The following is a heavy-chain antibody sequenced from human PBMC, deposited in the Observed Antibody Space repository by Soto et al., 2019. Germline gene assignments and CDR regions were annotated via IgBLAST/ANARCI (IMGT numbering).Heavy chain of an antibody. D-gene: IGHD3-10*01. CDR2: ISSSSSYI. CDR1: GFTFSSYS. J-gene: IGHJ4*02. Sequence: EVQLVESGGGLVKPGGSLRLSCAASGFTFSSYSMNWVRQAPGKGLEWVSSISSSSSYIYYADSVKGRFTISGDNAKNSLYLQMNSLRAEDTAVYYCARDYYGSGSEGYWGQGTLVTVSS. V-gene: IGHV3-21*01. CDR3: ARDYYGSGSEGY.